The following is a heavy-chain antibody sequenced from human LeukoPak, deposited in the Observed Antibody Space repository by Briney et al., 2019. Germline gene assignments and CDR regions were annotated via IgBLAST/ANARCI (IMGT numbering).Heavy chain of an antibody. J-gene: IGHJ4*02. Sequence: GGSLRLSCAASGFTFSSYSMNWVRQAPGKGLEWVSYISSSGSTIYYADSVKGRFTISRDNAKNSLYLQMNSLRAEDTAVYYCARGITMVRGAVDYWGQGTLVTVSS. CDR3: ARGITMVRGAVDY. CDR1: GFTFSSYS. CDR2: ISSSGSTI. V-gene: IGHV3-48*04. D-gene: IGHD3-10*01.